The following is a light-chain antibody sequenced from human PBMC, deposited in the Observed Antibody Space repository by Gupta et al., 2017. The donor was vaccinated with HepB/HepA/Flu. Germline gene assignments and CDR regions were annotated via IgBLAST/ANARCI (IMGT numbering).Light chain of an antibody. CDR1: SSNIGSKT. V-gene: IGLV1-44*01. J-gene: IGLJ3*02. CDR3: ATWDDSLKEGG. Sequence: QSVLTQPPSASGTPGQTVTISCSGSSSNIGSKTVNWYQQVPGTAPKLLIYDHNQRPSGVSDRFAGSKAGTSASPAISGLQSDHEAEYYCATWDDSLKEGGCGGGTKLTVL. CDR2: DHN.